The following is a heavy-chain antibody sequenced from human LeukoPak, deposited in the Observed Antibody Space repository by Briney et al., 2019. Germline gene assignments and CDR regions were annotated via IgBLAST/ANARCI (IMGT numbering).Heavy chain of an antibody. D-gene: IGHD1-26*01. V-gene: IGHV4-38-2*02. CDR1: GYSISSGYY. Sequence: PSETLSLTCTVSGYSISSGYYWGWIRQPPGKGLEWIGSIYHSGSTYYNPSLKSRVTISVDTSKNQFSLKLSSVTAADTAVYYCARVLLVGAPSFWYWGQGTLVTVSS. J-gene: IGHJ4*02. CDR3: ARVLLVGAPSFWY. CDR2: IYHSGST.